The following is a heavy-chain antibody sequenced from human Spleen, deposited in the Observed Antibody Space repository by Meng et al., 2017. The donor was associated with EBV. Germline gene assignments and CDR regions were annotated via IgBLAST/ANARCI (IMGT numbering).Heavy chain of an antibody. CDR2: IRGYNGNT. CDR3: ARAHGDYEFDF. V-gene: IGHV1-18*01. Sequence: VHLMQARAEVKKPGVSVKVSCKASCYTLNNNGITWVRQDPGQGLEWMGWIRGYNGNTHYARSVQGRVTMTTDTSTSTAYMELRSLRSDDTAVYYCARAHGDYEFDFWGQGTLVTVSS. D-gene: IGHD4-17*01. J-gene: IGHJ4*02. CDR1: CYTLNNNG.